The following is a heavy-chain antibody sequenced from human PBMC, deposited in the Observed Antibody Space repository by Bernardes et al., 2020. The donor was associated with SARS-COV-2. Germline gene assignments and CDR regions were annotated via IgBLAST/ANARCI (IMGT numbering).Heavy chain of an antibody. CDR1: GFTFRDYT. V-gene: IGHV3-33*01. CDR3: ATEDGEWLES. CDR2: IWHDGSRE. J-gene: IGHJ5*01. D-gene: IGHD4-17*01. Sequence: GSLRLSCAASGFTFRDYTMHWVRQAPGKRLEWVAVIWHDGSREYYVDSVKGRFAISRDNSNNTLYLQMNNLRVEDTALYRCATEDGEWLESWGQGTLVTVSS.